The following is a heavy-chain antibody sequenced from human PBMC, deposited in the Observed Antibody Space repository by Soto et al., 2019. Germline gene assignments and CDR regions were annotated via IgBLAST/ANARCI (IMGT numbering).Heavy chain of an antibody. V-gene: IGHV1-18*01. Sequence: GASVKVSCKASGYTFTSYGISWVRQAPGQGLEWMGWISAYNGNTNYAQKLQGRVTMTTDTSTSTAYMELRSLRSDDTAVYYCAIDRYNWNFPDAFEIWGQGTMVTGSS. J-gene: IGHJ3*02. D-gene: IGHD1-7*01. CDR3: AIDRYNWNFPDAFEI. CDR1: GYTFTSYG. CDR2: ISAYNGNT.